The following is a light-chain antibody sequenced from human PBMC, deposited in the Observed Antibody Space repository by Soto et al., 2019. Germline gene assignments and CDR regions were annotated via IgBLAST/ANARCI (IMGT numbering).Light chain of an antibody. J-gene: IGKJ1*01. CDR1: QSVSSY. V-gene: IGKV3-11*01. Sequence: EIVLTQSPATLSLSPGERATLSCRASQSVSSYLAWYQQKPGQAPRLLIYDASNRATGIPARFSGSGSGTDFTLHISSLEPEDYAVYYCRQRSNWPRWTFGQGTKVEIK. CDR2: DAS. CDR3: RQRSNWPRWT.